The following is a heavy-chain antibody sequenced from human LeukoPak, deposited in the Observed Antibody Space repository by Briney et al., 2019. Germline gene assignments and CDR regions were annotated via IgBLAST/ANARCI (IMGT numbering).Heavy chain of an antibody. CDR2: ISSTSTFI. CDR1: GFTLSDYS. J-gene: IGHJ6*03. D-gene: IGHD3-22*01. Sequence: PGGSLRLSCAASGFTLSDYSMNWVRQAPGKGLEWVASISSTSTFIYSADSVKGRFTISRDTAKNSLFLQMNSLRAEDTAIYYCARDNFDSSDYPQTYYYYYMDVWGKGTTVTVSS. CDR3: ARDNFDSSDYPQTYYYYYMDV. V-gene: IGHV3-21*01.